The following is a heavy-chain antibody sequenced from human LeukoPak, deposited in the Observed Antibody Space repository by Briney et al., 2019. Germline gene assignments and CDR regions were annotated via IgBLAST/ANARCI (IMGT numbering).Heavy chain of an antibody. Sequence: GGSLRLSCAASGFTFSSYSMSWVRQAPGKGLEWVSVICGSGGSTYNADSVKSTYTISRDNSRNTLYLQKTSLRAEDTAVYYCAKQVSGYDLGIVEVISPYYFDDWGQGTLVTVCS. CDR1: GFTFSSYS. J-gene: IGHJ4*02. CDR3: AKQVSGYDLGIVEVISPYYFDD. V-gene: IGHV3-23*01. CDR2: ICGSGGST. D-gene: IGHD5-12*01.